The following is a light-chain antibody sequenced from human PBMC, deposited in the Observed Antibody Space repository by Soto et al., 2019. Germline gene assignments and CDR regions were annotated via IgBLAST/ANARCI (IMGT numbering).Light chain of an antibody. Sequence: ALTQPASVSGSPGQSITISCTGTSRDVGAYDYVSWYLQYPDKAPQLLIYYVDHRPSGVSSRFSGSKSGNTASLTISGLQAEDEGDYYCCSYADGSIYFFGTGTKVTVL. CDR1: SRDVGAYDY. CDR2: YVD. CDR3: CSYADGSIYF. J-gene: IGLJ1*01. V-gene: IGLV2-14*03.